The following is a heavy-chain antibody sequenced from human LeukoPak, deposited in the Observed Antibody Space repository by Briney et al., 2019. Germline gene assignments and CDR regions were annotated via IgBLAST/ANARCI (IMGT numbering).Heavy chain of an antibody. CDR3: AKRGVVIRVVLVGFHKEAYYFVS. D-gene: IGHD3-10*01. Sequence: GGSLRLSCEASGFTFSNFGMSWVRQAPGKGLEWVAGISGSGGRTNYADSVKGRFTISRDSPKNTLYLQMNSLRAEDTAVYFCAKRGVVIRVVLVGFHKEAYYFVSWGQGALVTVSS. J-gene: IGHJ4*02. CDR2: ISGSGGRT. V-gene: IGHV3-23*01. CDR1: GFTFSNFG.